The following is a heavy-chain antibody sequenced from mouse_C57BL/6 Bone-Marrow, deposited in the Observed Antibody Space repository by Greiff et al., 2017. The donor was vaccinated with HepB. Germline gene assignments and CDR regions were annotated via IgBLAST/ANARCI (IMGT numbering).Heavy chain of an antibody. CDR1: GYAFSSSW. J-gene: IGHJ4*01. V-gene: IGHV1-82*01. CDR2: IYPGDGDT. CDR3: ARGDVWYQGYYAMDY. Sequence: VQVVESGPELVKPGASVKISCKASGYAFSSSWMNWVKQRPGKGLEWIGRIYPGDGDTNYNGKFKGKATLTADKSSSTAYMQLSSLTSEDSAVYFCARGDVWYQGYYAMDYWGQGTSVTVSS. D-gene: IGHD2-10*02.